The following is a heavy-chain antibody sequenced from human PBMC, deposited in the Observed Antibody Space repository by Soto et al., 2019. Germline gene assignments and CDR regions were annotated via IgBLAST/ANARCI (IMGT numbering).Heavy chain of an antibody. V-gene: IGHV1-8*01. CDR3: ARVVVLPLGYCSSTSCYVHYYYMDV. J-gene: IGHJ6*03. Sequence: QVQLVQSGAEVKKPGASVKVSCKASGYTFTSYDINWVRQATGQGLEWMGWMNPNSGNTGYAQKFQGRVTMTRNTSISTAYMELSSLRSEDTAVYYCARVVVLPLGYCSSTSCYVHYYYMDVWGKGTTVTVSS. D-gene: IGHD2-2*01. CDR1: GYTFTSYD. CDR2: MNPNSGNT.